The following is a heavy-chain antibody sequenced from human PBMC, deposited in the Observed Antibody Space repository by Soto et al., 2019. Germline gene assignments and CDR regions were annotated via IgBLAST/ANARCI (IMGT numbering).Heavy chain of an antibody. CDR3: AKDPFDSYGAWYFAY. Sequence: GGSLRLSCAASGFTFSNYAMSWVRQAPGKGLEWVSVISGSGGSTYYTDSVKGRFTISRDNSKNTVSLQMNSLRAEDTAVYYCAKDPFDSYGAWYFAYWGQGTQVTVSS. CDR2: ISGSGGST. CDR1: GFTFSNYA. J-gene: IGHJ4*02. V-gene: IGHV3-23*01. D-gene: IGHD5-18*01.